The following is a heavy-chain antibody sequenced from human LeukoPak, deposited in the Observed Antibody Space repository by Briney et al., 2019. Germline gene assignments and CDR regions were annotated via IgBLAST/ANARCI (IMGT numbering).Heavy chain of an antibody. CDR2: IYYSGST. D-gene: IGHD2-2*01. CDR1: GGSISSYY. Sequence: SETLSLTCTVSGGSISSYYWSWIRQPPGKGLEWIGYIYYSGSTNHNPSLKSRVTISVDTSKNQFSLKLSSVTAADTAVYYCASGEVVAPADTDITSGMDVWGQGTTVTVSS. J-gene: IGHJ6*02. CDR3: ASGEVVAPADTDITSGMDV. V-gene: IGHV4-59*12.